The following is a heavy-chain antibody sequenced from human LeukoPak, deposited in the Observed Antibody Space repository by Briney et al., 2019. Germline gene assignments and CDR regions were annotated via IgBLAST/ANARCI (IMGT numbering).Heavy chain of an antibody. J-gene: IGHJ4*02. D-gene: IGHD1-26*01. CDR1: GFTFSSYA. CDR2: ISGSGGST. CDR3: ARDRQWEPIDY. Sequence: GGSLRLSCAASGFTFSSYAMGWVRQAPGKGLEWVSAISGSGGSTYYADSVKGRFTISRDNSKNTLYLQMNSLRAEDTAVYYCARDRQWEPIDYWGQGTLVTVSS. V-gene: IGHV3-23*01.